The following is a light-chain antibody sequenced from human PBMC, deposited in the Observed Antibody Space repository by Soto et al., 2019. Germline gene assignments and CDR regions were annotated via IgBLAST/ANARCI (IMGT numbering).Light chain of an antibody. V-gene: IGLV1-47*01. CDR1: SSNIGSNY. CDR2: RNN. Sequence: QSVLTQPPSASGTPGQRVTISCPGSSSNIGSNYVYWYQQLPGTAPKLLIYRNNQRPSGVPDRFSGSKSGTSASLAISGLRSEDEADYYCAAWDDSLSVLVVFGGGTKLTVL. CDR3: AAWDDSLSVLVV. J-gene: IGLJ2*01.